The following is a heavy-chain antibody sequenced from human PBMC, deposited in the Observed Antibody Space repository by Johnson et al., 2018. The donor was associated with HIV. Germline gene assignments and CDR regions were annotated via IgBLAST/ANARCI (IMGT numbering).Heavy chain of an antibody. V-gene: IGHV3-20*04. D-gene: IGHD3-10*01. Sequence: MLLVESGGGLAKPAWSPRLSCAASGFTFDDYGMSWVRQAPGKGLEWDSGINWTGGSPGYAASVTGRFTISRDNAKNSLYVQMNSLRAEDTALYYCARHFRGGDRGAFDIWGQWTMVTVSS. CDR2: INWTGGSP. CDR1: GFTFDDYG. CDR3: ARHFRGGDRGAFDI. J-gene: IGHJ3*02.